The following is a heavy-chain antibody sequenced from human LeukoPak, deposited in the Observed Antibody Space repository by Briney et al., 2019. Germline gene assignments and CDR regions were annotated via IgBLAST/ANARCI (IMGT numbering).Heavy chain of an antibody. J-gene: IGHJ6*03. CDR3: ARGAGYCSSTSCSQSTAKYYYYYMDV. D-gene: IGHD2-2*01. V-gene: IGHV4-34*01. CDR1: GGSFSGYY. CDR2: INHSGST. Sequence: SETLSLTFAVYGGSFSGYYWSWIRQPPGKGLEWIGAINHSGSTNYNPSLKSRVTISVDTSKNQFSLKLSSVTAADTAVYYCARGAGYCSSTSCSQSTAKYYYYYMDVWGKGTTVTVSS.